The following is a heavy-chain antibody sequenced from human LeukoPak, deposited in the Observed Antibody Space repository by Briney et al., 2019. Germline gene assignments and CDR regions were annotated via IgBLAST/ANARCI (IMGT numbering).Heavy chain of an antibody. J-gene: IGHJ4*02. CDR2: MYYSGST. Sequence: SETLSLTCTVSGGSISSSSYYWGWIRQPPGKGLEWIGGMYYSGSTYYNPSLKSRVIISVDTSKNQFSLKLRSVTAADTAVYYCASSITIFGVVLRTIYLDYWGQGILVTVSS. D-gene: IGHD3-3*01. CDR3: ASSITIFGVVLRTIYLDY. CDR1: GGSISSSSYY. V-gene: IGHV4-39*01.